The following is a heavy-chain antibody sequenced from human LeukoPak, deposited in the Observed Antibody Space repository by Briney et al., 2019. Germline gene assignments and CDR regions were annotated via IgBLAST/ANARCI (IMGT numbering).Heavy chain of an antibody. D-gene: IGHD3-10*01. CDR2: IIPILGIA. CDR1: GGSFSSYA. CDR3: ARTYARGAFDI. V-gene: IGHV1-69*04. Sequence: SVKVSCKASGGSFSSYAISWVRQAPGQGLEWMGRIIPILGIANYAQKFQGRVTITADESTSTAYMELSSLRSEDTAVYYCARTYARGAFDIWGQGTMVTVSS. J-gene: IGHJ3*02.